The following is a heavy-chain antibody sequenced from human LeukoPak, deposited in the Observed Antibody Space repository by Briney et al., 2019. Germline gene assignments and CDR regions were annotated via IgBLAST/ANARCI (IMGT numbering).Heavy chain of an antibody. V-gene: IGHV3-15*01. CDR2: IKSKTDGGTP. Sequence: PGGSLRLSCAASGFTFTNAWMSWVRQAPGKGLEWVGRIKSKTDGGTPDYAAPVKGRFTISRDDSKNALFLQMNSLNTEDTAVYYCTTHLPYNYWGQGTLVTVSS. D-gene: IGHD1-14*01. CDR3: TTHLPYNY. J-gene: IGHJ4*02. CDR1: GFTFTNAW.